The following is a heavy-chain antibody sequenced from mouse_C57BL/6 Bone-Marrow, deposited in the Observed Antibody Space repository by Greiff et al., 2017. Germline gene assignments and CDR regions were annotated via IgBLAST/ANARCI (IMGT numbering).Heavy chain of an antibody. J-gene: IGHJ1*03. Sequence: QVQLQQSGAELVRPGTSVKVSCKASGYAFTNYLIEWVKQRPGQGLEWIGVINPGSGGTNYNEKIKGKATLTADKSSSTAYMQLSSLTSEDSAVYFCARWGWLLYWYFDVWGTGTTVTVSS. CDR2: INPGSGGT. CDR1: GYAFTNYL. CDR3: ARWGWLLYWYFDV. D-gene: IGHD2-3*01. V-gene: IGHV1-54*01.